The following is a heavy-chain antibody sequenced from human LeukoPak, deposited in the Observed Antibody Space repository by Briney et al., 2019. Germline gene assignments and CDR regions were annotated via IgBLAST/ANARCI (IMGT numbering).Heavy chain of an antibody. Sequence: ASVKVSCKASGYTFTGSYMHWVRQAPGQGLEWMGWINPNSGGTNYAQKFQGRVTMTRDTSISTAYMELSRLRSDDTAVYYCARQTAAAGTRYYYYYYMDVWGKGTTVTVSS. CDR3: ARQTAAAGTRYYYYYYMDV. V-gene: IGHV1-2*02. D-gene: IGHD6-13*01. CDR2: INPNSGGT. CDR1: GYTFTGSY. J-gene: IGHJ6*03.